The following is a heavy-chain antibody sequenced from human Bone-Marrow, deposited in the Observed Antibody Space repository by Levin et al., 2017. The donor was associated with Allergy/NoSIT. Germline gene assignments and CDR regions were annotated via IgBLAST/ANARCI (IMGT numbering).Heavy chain of an antibody. D-gene: IGHD6-13*01. CDR2: ISSSSSTI. V-gene: IGHV3-48*02. Sequence: GASVKVSCAASGFTFSSYSMNWVRQAPGKGLEWVSYISSSSSTIYYADSVKGRFTISRDNAKNSLYLQMNSLRDEDTAVYYCARDSWQQTILGPYMDVWGKGTTVTVSS. J-gene: IGHJ6*03. CDR1: GFTFSSYS. CDR3: ARDSWQQTILGPYMDV.